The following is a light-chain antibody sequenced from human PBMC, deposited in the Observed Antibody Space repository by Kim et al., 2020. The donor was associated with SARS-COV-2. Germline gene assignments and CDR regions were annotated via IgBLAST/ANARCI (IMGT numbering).Light chain of an antibody. V-gene: IGKV3-20*01. Sequence: EIVLTQSPGTLSLSPGERATLSCRASQNVGSNYLAWYQQKPGQAPRLLMYGASSRATGIPDRFKGSGSGTDFTLTISRLEPEDFAVYYCQQYAGPPNTFGGGTKVDIK. CDR1: QNVGSNY. CDR2: GAS. CDR3: QQYAGPPNT. J-gene: IGKJ4*01.